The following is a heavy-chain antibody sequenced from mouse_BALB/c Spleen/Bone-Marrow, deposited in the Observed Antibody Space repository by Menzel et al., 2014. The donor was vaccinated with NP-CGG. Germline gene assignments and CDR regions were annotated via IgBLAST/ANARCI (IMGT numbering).Heavy chain of an antibody. Sequence: VQLQQSGPELVKPGASVKVSCKASGYAFTSYNMYWVKQSHGKSLEWIGCIDPYNGGTSYNQKFKGKATLTVDKSSSTAYMHLNSLTSEDSAVYYCAREVIHYFAVDYWGQGTSVTVSS. D-gene: IGHD2-1*01. CDR1: GYAFTSYN. V-gene: IGHV1S135*01. J-gene: IGHJ4*01. CDR3: AREVIHYFAVDY. CDR2: IDPYNGGT.